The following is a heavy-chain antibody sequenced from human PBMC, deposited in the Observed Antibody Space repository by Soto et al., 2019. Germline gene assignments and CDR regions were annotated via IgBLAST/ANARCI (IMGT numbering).Heavy chain of an antibody. CDR1: GFTFSRNW. CDR2: IKQDGSEK. Sequence: EVQLVESGGGLVQPGGSLRLSCAASGFTFSRNWMSWVRQAPGKGLEWVASIKQDGSEKYYVDSVKGRFTISRDNAKKSLYLQMNSLRAEDTAVYYCARDRGDIVATIPDYWGQGTLVTVSS. J-gene: IGHJ4*02. D-gene: IGHD5-12*01. V-gene: IGHV3-7*01. CDR3: ARDRGDIVATIPDY.